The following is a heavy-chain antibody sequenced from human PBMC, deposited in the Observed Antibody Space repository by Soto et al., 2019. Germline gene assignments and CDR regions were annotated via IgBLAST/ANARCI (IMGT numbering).Heavy chain of an antibody. CDR3: AKAIQLYSSSSYFDY. V-gene: IGHV3-23*01. J-gene: IGHJ4*02. Sequence: PGGSLRLSCAASGFTFSSYAMSWVRQAPGKGLEWVSAISGSGGSTYYADSVKGRFTISRDNSKNTLYLQMNSLRAEDTAVYYSAKAIQLYSSSSYFDYWGQGTLVTVSS. CDR1: GFTFSSYA. D-gene: IGHD6-13*01. CDR2: ISGSGGST.